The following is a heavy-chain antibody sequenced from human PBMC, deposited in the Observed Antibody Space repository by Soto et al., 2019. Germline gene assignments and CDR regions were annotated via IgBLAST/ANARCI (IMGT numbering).Heavy chain of an antibody. D-gene: IGHD2-2*01. CDR1: GYTFTSYY. CDR2: INPSGGST. J-gene: IGHJ6*02. V-gene: IGHV1-46*01. CDR3: ARGGQAAMPYYGMDV. Sequence: ASVKVSCKASGYTFTSYYMHWVRQAPGQGLKWMGIINPSGGSTSYAQKFQGRVTMTRDTSTSTVYMELSSLRSEDTAVYYCARGGQAAMPYYGMDVWGQGTTVTVSS.